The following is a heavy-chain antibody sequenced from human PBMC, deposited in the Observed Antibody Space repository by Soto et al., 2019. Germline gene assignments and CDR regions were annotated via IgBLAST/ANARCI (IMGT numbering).Heavy chain of an antibody. D-gene: IGHD1-1*01. J-gene: IGHJ4*02. V-gene: IGHV3-30*03. Sequence: QVRLVESGGGVVQPGRSLRLSCAASGFDFSRYAMHWVRQAPGKGLEWMAVIAYDGSGEFYSDSVKGRFTISRDNAIDILYLQMNSLKTEDTAFYSCARGWNNPGYLDSWGLGTLVAVSS. CDR1: GFDFSRYA. CDR3: ARGWNNPGYLDS. CDR2: IAYDGSGE.